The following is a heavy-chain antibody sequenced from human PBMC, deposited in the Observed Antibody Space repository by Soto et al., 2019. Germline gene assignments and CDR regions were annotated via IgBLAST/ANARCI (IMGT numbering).Heavy chain of an antibody. Sequence: TSETLSLTCAVSGGSISSYYWSWIRQPPGKGLEWIGYIYYSGSTNYNPSLKSRVTISVDTSKNQFSLKLSSVTAADTAVYYCARHKNKRWFDPWGQGTLVTVSS. CDR3: ARHKNKRWFDP. V-gene: IGHV4-59*08. CDR2: IYYSGST. CDR1: GGSISSYY. J-gene: IGHJ5*02.